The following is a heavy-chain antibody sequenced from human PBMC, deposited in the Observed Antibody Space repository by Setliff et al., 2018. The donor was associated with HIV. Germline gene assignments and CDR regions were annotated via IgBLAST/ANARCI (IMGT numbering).Heavy chain of an antibody. D-gene: IGHD2-15*01. CDR3: ARRIQLRDSSGRSCWTFDI. V-gene: IGHV4-39*01. CDR2: LHYTGTP. J-gene: IGHJ3*02. Sequence: SETLSLTCTVSGASINSGSHNWGWIRQPPGKGLEWIATLHYTGTPYYNPSLKSRVTISTDTSKNQFSLKLSSVTAADTAVYYCARRIQLRDSSGRSCWTFDIWGQGTMVTVSS. CDR1: GASINSGSHN.